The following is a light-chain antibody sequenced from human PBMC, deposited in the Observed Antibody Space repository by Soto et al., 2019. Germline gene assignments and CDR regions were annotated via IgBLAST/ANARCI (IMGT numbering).Light chain of an antibody. V-gene: IGKV1-5*03. Sequence: IQMTQSPSSLSASVGDRVTITCRASQIINTWLAWYQQKPGKAPKLVIYRASNLVNGVPSRFSGSGSGTEFTLTIRSLQPDYFSIYYCQQYETYSGTFGPGTKVDL. CDR1: QIINTW. CDR3: QQYETYSGT. J-gene: IGKJ3*01. CDR2: RAS.